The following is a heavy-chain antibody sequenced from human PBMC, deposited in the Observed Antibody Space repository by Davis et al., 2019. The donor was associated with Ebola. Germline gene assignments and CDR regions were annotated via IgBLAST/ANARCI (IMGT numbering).Heavy chain of an antibody. V-gene: IGHV4-59*01. CDR2: IYYSGST. Sequence: MPSETLSLTCTVSGGSISSYYWSWIRQPPGKGLEWIGYIYYSGSTNYNPSLKSRVTISVDTSKNQFSLKLSSVTAADTAVYYCARERQPYSSSILFDYWGQGTLVTVSS. J-gene: IGHJ4*02. D-gene: IGHD6-13*01. CDR1: GGSISSYY. CDR3: ARERQPYSSSILFDY.